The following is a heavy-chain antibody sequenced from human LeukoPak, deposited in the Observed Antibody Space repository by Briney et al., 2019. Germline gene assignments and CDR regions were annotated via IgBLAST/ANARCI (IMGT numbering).Heavy chain of an antibody. V-gene: IGHV4-38-2*01. J-gene: IGHJ5*02. Sequence: PSETLSLTCAVSGYSISSGYYWGWIRQPPGKGLEWIGSIYHSGSTYYNPSLKSRVTISVDTSKNQFSLKLSSVTAADTAVYYCARYSYCSSTSWDCGFDPWGQGTLVTVSS. CDR1: GYSISSGYY. D-gene: IGHD2-2*01. CDR3: ARYSYCSSTSWDCGFDP. CDR2: IYHSGST.